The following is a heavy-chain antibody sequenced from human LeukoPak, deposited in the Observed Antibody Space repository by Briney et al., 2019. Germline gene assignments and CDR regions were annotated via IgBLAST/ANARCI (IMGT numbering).Heavy chain of an antibody. V-gene: IGHV1-18*01. Sequence: ASVKVSCKASGYTFTSYGISWVRQAPGQGLEWMGWISAYNGNTNYAQKLQGRVTMTTDTSTSTAYMELRSLRSDDTAVYYCARVRRNSSGWINLAFDIWGQGTMVTVSS. J-gene: IGHJ3*02. CDR2: ISAYNGNT. CDR1: GYTFTSYG. D-gene: IGHD6-19*01. CDR3: ARVRRNSSGWINLAFDI.